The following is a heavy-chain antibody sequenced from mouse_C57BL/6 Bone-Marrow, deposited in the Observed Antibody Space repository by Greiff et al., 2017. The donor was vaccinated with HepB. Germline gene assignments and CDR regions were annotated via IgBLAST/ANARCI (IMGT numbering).Heavy chain of an antibody. CDR3: ARWAYYYGSSYGGY. CDR2: INPYNGGT. V-gene: IGHV1-19*01. D-gene: IGHD1-1*01. J-gene: IGHJ2*01. CDR1: GYTFTDYY. Sequence: VQLQQSGPVLVKPGASVKMSCKASGYTFTDYYMNWVKQSHGKSLEWIGVINPYNGGTSYNQKFKGKATLTVDKSSSTAYMELNSLTSEDSAVYYCARWAYYYGSSYGGYWGQGTTLTVSS.